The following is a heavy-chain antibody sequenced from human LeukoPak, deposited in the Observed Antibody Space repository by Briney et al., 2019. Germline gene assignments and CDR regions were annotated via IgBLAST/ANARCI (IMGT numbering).Heavy chain of an antibody. CDR1: GASISSHY. J-gene: IGHJ4*02. CDR3: ARDGGGLRPLDY. CDR2: IYYSGST. V-gene: IGHV4-59*11. Sequence: SETLTLTCTVSGASISSHYWSWIRQPPGRGLEGIGYIYYSGSTNYNPSLKSRVTISVDTSKNQFSLKLRSVTAADTAVYYCARDGGGLRPLDYWGQGTLVTVSS. D-gene: IGHD5-12*01.